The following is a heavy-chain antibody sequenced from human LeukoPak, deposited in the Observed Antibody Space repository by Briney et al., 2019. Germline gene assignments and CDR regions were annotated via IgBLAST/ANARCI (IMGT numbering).Heavy chain of an antibody. CDR3: VRDGDDLDL. CDR1: GFTFRNYW. Sequence: GGSLRLSCAASGFTFRNYWMSWVRQAPGKGPEWVADIKGDGSKKYYVDSMKGRSTISRDNAENSLFLQMNSLRVEDTAVYYCVRDGDDLDLWGQGTMVTVSS. V-gene: IGHV3-7*01. CDR2: IKGDGSKK. J-gene: IGHJ3*01.